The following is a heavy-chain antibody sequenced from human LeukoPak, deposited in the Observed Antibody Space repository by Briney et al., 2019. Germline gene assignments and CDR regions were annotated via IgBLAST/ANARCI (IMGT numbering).Heavy chain of an antibody. V-gene: IGHV1-2*02. J-gene: IGHJ3*02. CDR1: GYTFTGYY. D-gene: IGHD3-10*01. Sequence: ASVKVSCKASGYTFTGYYMHWVRQAPGQGLEWMGWINPNSGGTNYAQKFQGRVTMTRDTSTSTVYMELSSLRSEDTAVYYCARTSSGSYDAFDIWGQGTMVTASS. CDR2: INPNSGGT. CDR3: ARTSSGSYDAFDI.